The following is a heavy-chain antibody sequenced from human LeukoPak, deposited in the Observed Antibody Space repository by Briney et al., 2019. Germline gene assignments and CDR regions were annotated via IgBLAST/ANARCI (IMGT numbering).Heavy chain of an antibody. V-gene: IGHV1-8*03. Sequence: ASVKVSCKASGYTFTSYDINWVRQATGQGLEWMGWMNPNSGNTGYAQKFQGRVTITRNTSISTAYMELSSLRSEDTAVYYCARSVIAVADFDYWGQGTLVTVSS. CDR1: GYTFTSYD. CDR3: ARSVIAVADFDY. CDR2: MNPNSGNT. J-gene: IGHJ4*02. D-gene: IGHD6-19*01.